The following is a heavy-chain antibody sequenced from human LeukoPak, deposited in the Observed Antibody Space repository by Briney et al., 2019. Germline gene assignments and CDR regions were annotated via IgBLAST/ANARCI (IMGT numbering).Heavy chain of an antibody. V-gene: IGHV1-2*02. D-gene: IGHD2-15*01. J-gene: IGHJ4*02. CDR3: ARDRGVVVVAAILFDY. CDR1: GSTFTGYY. Sequence: ASVTVSCKASGSTFTGYYMHWVRQAPGQGLEWVGWINPNSGGTNYAQKFQGRVTMTRDTSISTAYMELSRLRSDDTAVYYCARDRGVVVVAAILFDYWGQGTLVTVSS. CDR2: INPNSGGT.